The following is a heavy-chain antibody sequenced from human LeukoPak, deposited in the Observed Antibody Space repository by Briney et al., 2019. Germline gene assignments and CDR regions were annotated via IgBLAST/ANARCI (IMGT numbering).Heavy chain of an antibody. D-gene: IGHD1-26*01. J-gene: IGHJ4*02. Sequence: GESLKISCKGSGYSFTSYWIGWVRQMPGKGLEWMGIIYPGDSDTRYSPSFQGQVTISADKSISTAYLQWSSLKASDTAMYYCARVKWELLRSPSFDYWGQGTLVTVSP. CDR3: ARVKWELLRSPSFDY. CDR2: IYPGDSDT. V-gene: IGHV5-51*01. CDR1: GYSFTSYW.